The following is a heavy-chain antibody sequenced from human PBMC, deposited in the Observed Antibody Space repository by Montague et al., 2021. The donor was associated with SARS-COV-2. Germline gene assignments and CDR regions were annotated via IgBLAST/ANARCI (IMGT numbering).Heavy chain of an antibody. J-gene: IGHJ6*02. D-gene: IGHD6-25*01. V-gene: IGHV3-23*01. CDR2: ISGSGGST. CDR1: GFTFSSYA. CDR3: ATVGSSGYYGYYYGMDV. Sequence: SLRLSCAASGFTFSSYAMSWVRQAPGKGLEWVSAISGSGGSTYYADSVKGRFTISRDNSKNTLYLQMNSLRAEDTAVYYCATVGSSGYYGYYYGMDVWGQGTMVTVSS.